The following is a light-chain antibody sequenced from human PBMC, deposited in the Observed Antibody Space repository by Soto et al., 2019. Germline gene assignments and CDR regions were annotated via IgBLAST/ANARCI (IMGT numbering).Light chain of an antibody. V-gene: IGKV3-11*01. Sequence: GGRATLSCRASQSVSSYLAWYQQKPGQAPRLLIYDASNRATGIPARFSGSGSGTDFTLTISSLEPEDFAVYYCQQRSNWTPITFGQGTRLEIK. CDR2: DAS. CDR3: QQRSNWTPIT. CDR1: QSVSSY. J-gene: IGKJ5*01.